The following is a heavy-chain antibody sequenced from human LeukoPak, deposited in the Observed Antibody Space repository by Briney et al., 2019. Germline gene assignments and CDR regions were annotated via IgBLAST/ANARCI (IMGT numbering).Heavy chain of an antibody. Sequence: SGTLSLTCAVSGGSISSSNWWSWVRQPPGKGLEWIGEIYHSGSTNYNPSLKSRVTISVDKSKNQFSLKLSSVTAADTAVHYCARDRNYYDSSGYSHFDYWGQGTLVTVSS. D-gene: IGHD3-22*01. CDR3: ARDRNYYDSSGYSHFDY. J-gene: IGHJ4*02. CDR1: GGSISSSNW. V-gene: IGHV4-4*02. CDR2: IYHSGST.